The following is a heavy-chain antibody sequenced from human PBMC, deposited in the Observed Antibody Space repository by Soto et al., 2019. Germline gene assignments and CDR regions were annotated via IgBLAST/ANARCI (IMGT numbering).Heavy chain of an antibody. CDR3: VRELGLAY. CDR2: INKDGSQK. J-gene: IGHJ4*02. V-gene: IGHV3-7*03. CDR1: GFTLSNYW. Sequence: GGSLRLSCSASGFTLSNYWMTWVRQAPGKGLEWVANINKDGSQKNYVDSVKGRFTIARDNGQNSLSLQINSLRVEDTAVYYCVRELGLAYWGQGALVTVSS. D-gene: IGHD7-27*01.